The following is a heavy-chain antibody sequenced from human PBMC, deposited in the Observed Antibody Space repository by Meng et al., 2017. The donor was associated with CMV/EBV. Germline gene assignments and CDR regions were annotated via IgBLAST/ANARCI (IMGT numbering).Heavy chain of an antibody. V-gene: IGHV3-48*03. CDR2: ISSSGSTI. CDR3: ARGRYYDSSGYYDY. D-gene: IGHD3-22*01. Sequence: SCAASGFTFSSYEMNWVRQAPGKGLEWVSYISSSGSTISYADSVKGRFTISRDNAKNSLYLQMNSLRAEDTAVYYCARGRYYDSSGYYDYWGQGTLVTVSS. CDR1: GFTFSSYE. J-gene: IGHJ4*02.